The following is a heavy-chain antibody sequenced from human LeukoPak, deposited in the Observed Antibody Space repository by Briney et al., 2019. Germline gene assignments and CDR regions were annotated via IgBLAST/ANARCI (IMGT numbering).Heavy chain of an antibody. CDR1: GGSISSSSYY. CDR2: IYYSGST. Sequence: PSETLSLSCTVSGGSISSSSYYWGWIRQPPGKGLEWIGSIYYSGSTYYNPSLKSRVTISVDTSKNQFSLKLSSVTAADTAVYYCARDRRTMVRGSYGMDVWGQGTTVTVSS. J-gene: IGHJ6*02. V-gene: IGHV4-39*07. CDR3: ARDRRTMVRGSYGMDV. D-gene: IGHD3-10*01.